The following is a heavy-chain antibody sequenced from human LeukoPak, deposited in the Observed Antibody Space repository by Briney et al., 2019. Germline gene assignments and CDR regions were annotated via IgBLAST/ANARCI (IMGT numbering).Heavy chain of an antibody. D-gene: IGHD3-10*01. J-gene: IGHJ3*02. CDR2: IIPIFGTA. CDR3: ARLGYYGSGSYTDDAFDI. V-gene: IGHV1-69*06. Sequence: GASVTVSCKASGGTFSSYAISWVRQAPGQGLEWMGGIIPIFGTANYAQKFQGRVTITADKSTSTAYMELSSLRSEDTAVYYCARLGYYGSGSYTDDAFDIWGQGTVVTVSS. CDR1: GGTFSSYA.